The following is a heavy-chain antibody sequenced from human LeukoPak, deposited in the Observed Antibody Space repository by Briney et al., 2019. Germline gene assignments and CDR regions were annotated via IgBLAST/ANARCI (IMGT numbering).Heavy chain of an antibody. J-gene: IGHJ4*02. CDR3: ATRPPYCSSTSCYQYDY. Sequence: ASVKVSCKASGGTFSSSAIGWVRQAPGQGLEWMGGIIPIFGTANYAQKFQGRVTITTDESTSTAYMELSSLRSDDTAVYYCATRPPYCSSTSCYQYDYWGQGTLVTVSS. CDR2: IIPIFGTA. D-gene: IGHD2-2*01. V-gene: IGHV1-69*05. CDR1: GGTFSSSA.